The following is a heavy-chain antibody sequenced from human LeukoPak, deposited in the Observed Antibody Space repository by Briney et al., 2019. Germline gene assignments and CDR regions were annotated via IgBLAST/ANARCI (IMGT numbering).Heavy chain of an antibody. J-gene: IGHJ4*02. CDR1: GFTFSSYV. V-gene: IGHV3-33*01. Sequence: GRSLRLSCAASGFTFSSYVMHTVRQAPGKGLEWVAVIWYDGSNKYYADSVKGRFTLSRDNSKNTLYLHMNRLRATKTRLNNFARDYGFGDYGNYFDYWGQGTLVIVSS. CDR2: IWYDGSNK. D-gene: IGHD3-10*01. CDR3: ARDYGFGDYGNYFDY.